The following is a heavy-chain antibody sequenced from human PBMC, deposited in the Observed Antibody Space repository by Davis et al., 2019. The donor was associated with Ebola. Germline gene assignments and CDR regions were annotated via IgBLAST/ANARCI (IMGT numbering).Heavy chain of an antibody. CDR1: VYTFLSYG. CDR2: INAGNGNT. CDR3: ASGYGLDNWFDP. D-gene: IGHD5-12*01. Sequence: SVTVSLMSSVYTFLSYGISWVRLAPGQGLEWMGWINAGNGNTKYSQKFQGRVTITRDTSASTAYMELSSLRSEDTAVYYCASGYGLDNWFDPWGQGTLVTVSS. J-gene: IGHJ5*02. V-gene: IGHV1-3*01.